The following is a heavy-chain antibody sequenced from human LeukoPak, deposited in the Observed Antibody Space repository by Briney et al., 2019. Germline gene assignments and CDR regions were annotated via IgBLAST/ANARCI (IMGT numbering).Heavy chain of an antibody. D-gene: IGHD6-19*01. V-gene: IGHV4-4*07. Sequence: SETLSLTCTVSGGSVSNYYWSWIRQSAGKGLEWIGRISISDGTNFNPSLKSRVSMSVDASRNQFSLKLTSVTAADTAVYYWARLRRQNSDWYAEDYWGQGTLDTVSS. J-gene: IGHJ4*02. CDR2: ISISDGT. CDR3: ARLRRQNSDWYAEDY. CDR1: GGSVSNYY.